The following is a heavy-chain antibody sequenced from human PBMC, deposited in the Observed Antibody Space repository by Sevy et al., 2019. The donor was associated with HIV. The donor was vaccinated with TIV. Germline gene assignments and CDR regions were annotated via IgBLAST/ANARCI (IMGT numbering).Heavy chain of an antibody. CDR1: GFTFDDYA. D-gene: IGHD2-2*01. V-gene: IGHV3-9*01. J-gene: IGHJ6*02. Sequence: GGSLRLSCAASGFTFDDYAMHWVRQAPGKGLEWVSGISWNSGSIGYADSVKGRFTISRDNAKNSLYLQMNSLRAEDTALYYCAKEVAAKRGCSSTSCPYYYYGMDVWGQGTTVTVSS. CDR2: ISWNSGSI. CDR3: AKEVAAKRGCSSTSCPYYYYGMDV.